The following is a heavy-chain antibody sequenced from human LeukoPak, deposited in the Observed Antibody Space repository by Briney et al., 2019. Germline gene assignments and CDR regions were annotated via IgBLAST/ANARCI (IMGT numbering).Heavy chain of an antibody. V-gene: IGHV3-21*04. CDR3: ARDGAPSYCSSTSCSRVWFDP. CDR2: ISSSSSYI. D-gene: IGHD2-2*01. CDR1: GFTFSSYS. J-gene: IGHJ5*02. Sequence: GGSLRLSCAASGFTFSSYSMNWVRQAPGKGLEWVSSISSSSSYIYYADSVKGRFTISRDNAKNSLYLQMKSPRAEDTAVYYCARDGAPSYCSSTSCSRVWFDPWGQGTLVTVSS.